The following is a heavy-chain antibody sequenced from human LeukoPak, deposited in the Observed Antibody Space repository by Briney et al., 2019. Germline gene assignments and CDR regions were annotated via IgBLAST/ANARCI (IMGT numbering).Heavy chain of an antibody. J-gene: IGHJ3*02. V-gene: IGHV4-4*07. CDR3: ARELYSSDWNGETVGAFDI. CDR1: GDSIRIYY. D-gene: IGHD1-1*01. CDR2: IYTSGSI. Sequence: PSETLSLTCTVSGDSIRIYYWSWIRQPAGKGLEWIGRIYTSGSINYNPSLKSRVTMSVDPSKNQFSLRLRSVTAADTAVYYCARELYSSDWNGETVGAFDIWGRGTMVTVSS.